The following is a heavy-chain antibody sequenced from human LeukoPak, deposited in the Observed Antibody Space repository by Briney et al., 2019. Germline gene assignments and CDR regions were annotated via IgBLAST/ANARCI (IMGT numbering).Heavy chain of an antibody. J-gene: IGHJ4*02. D-gene: IGHD6-25*01. CDR3: ATNRGNYLDY. Sequence: GESLKISCKGSGYSFTSYWSGWVRQMPGKGLEWMGIIYPGDSDTRHSPSFKGQVTISAVKSISTAYLQWSSLKASDTAMYYCATNRGNYLDYWGQGTLVTVSS. CDR1: GYSFTSYW. CDR2: IYPGDSDT. V-gene: IGHV5-51*01.